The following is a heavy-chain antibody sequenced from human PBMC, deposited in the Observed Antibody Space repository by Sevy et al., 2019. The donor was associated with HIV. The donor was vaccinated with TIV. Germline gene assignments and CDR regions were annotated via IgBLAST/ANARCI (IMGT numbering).Heavy chain of an antibody. D-gene: IGHD5-18*01. V-gene: IGHV4-59*01. CDR1: GGSISSYY. Sequence: SETLSLTCTVSGGSISSYYWSWIRQPPGKGLEWFGYIYYSGSTNYNPSLKSRVTISVDTSKNQFSLKLNSVTAADTAVYYCARASRGYSSGGDVWGKGTTVTVSS. CDR3: ARASRGYSSGGDV. CDR2: IYYSGST. J-gene: IGHJ6*04.